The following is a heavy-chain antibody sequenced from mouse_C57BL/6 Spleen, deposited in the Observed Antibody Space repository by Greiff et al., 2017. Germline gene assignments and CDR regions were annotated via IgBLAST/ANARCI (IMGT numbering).Heavy chain of an antibody. V-gene: IGHV1-42*01. J-gene: IGHJ4*01. CDR3: ARFYYDYDAAGGAMDC. D-gene: IGHD2-4*01. CDR1: GYSFTGYY. CDR2: INPSTGGT. Sequence: EVQLQQSGPELVKPGASVKISCKASGYSFTGYYMNWVKQSPEKSLEWIGEINPSTGGTTYNQKFKAKATLTVDKSSSTAYMQLKSLTSEDSAVYYCARFYYDYDAAGGAMDCWGQGTSVTVSS.